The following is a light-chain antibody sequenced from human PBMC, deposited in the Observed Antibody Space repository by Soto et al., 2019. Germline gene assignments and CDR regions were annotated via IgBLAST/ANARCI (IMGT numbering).Light chain of an antibody. CDR3: QSYGMSLNGFYV. CDR1: NSNIGAGYD. Sequence: QAVLTQPPSVSGAPGQRVTISCTGSNSNIGAGYDVHWYQQLPGTPPKLLIFGNTKRPSGVPDRFSGSKSATSASLAITGLQAEDEADYYCQSYGMSLNGFYVFGTGTKLTVL. V-gene: IGLV1-40*01. CDR2: GNT. J-gene: IGLJ1*01.